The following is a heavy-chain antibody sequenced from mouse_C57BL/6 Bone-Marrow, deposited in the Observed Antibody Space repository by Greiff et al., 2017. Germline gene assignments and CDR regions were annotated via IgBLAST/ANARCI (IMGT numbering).Heavy chain of an antibody. D-gene: IGHD2-4*01. V-gene: IGHV5-9*01. CDR2: ISGGGGNT. J-gene: IGHJ3*01. CDR1: GFTFSSYT. Sequence: DVMLVESGGGLVKPGGSLKLSCAASGFTFSSYTMSWVRQTPEKRLEWVATISGGGGNTYYPDSVKGRFTISRDNAKNTLYLQMSSLRSEDTALYYCAREDKGLRPFAYWGQGTLVTVSA. CDR3: AREDKGLRPFAY.